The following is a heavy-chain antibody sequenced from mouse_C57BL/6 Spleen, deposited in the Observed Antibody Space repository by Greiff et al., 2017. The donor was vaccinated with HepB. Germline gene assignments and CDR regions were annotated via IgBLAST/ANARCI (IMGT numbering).Heavy chain of an antibody. J-gene: IGHJ4*01. CDR2: ISSGGDYI. CDR3: ARVLYYDYDGGDYYAMDY. CDR1: GFTFSSYA. V-gene: IGHV5S21*01. Sequence: EVKVVESGEGLVKPGGSLKLSCAASGFTFSSYAMSWVRQTPEKRLEWVAYISSGGDYIYYADTVKGRFTISRDNARNTLYLQMSSLKSEDTAMYYCARVLYYDYDGGDYYAMDYWGQGTSVTVSS. D-gene: IGHD2-4*01.